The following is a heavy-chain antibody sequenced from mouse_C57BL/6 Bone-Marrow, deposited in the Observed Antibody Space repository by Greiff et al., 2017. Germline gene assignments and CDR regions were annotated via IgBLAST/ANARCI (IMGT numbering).Heavy chain of an antibody. J-gene: IGHJ2*01. V-gene: IGHV14-4*01. CDR2: IDPENGDT. D-gene: IGHD2-1*01. CDR3: TIYFPTVDY. Sequence: VQLQQSGAELVRPGASVKLSCTASGFNIKDDYMHWVKQRPEQGLEWIGWIDPENGDTEYASKFQGKATITAATSSNTAYLRLSSLTSEDTAVYYCTIYFPTVDYWGQGTTLTVSS. CDR1: GFNIKDDY.